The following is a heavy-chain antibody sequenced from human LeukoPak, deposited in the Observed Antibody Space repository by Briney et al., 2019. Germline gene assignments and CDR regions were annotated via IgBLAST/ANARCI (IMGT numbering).Heavy chain of an antibody. CDR3: VRDRGWTAFDI. D-gene: IGHD3-10*01. CDR1: GFTFSSSW. Sequence: GGPLRLSCAASGFTFSSSWVLWVRQAPGKGLVWVSRINGDGSSTAYADSVERRFTISRDNAKNTLYLQMNSLRAEDTAVYFCVRDRGWTAFDIWGQGTMVTVSS. CDR2: INGDGSST. V-gene: IGHV3-74*01. J-gene: IGHJ3*02.